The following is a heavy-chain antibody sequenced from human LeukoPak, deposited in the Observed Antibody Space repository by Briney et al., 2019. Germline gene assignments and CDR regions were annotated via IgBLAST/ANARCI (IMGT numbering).Heavy chain of an antibody. J-gene: IGHJ5*02. Sequence: ASVKVSCKTSGYTFTDYYIHWVRQAPGQGLEWMGWINPNSGGTDYAQKFQGRVTMTRDTSISTAYMELSRLRSDDTAVYYCAREFSSSGANWFDPWGQGTLVTVSS. D-gene: IGHD6-13*01. V-gene: IGHV1-2*02. CDR3: AREFSSSGANWFDP. CDR2: INPNSGGT. CDR1: GYTFTDYY.